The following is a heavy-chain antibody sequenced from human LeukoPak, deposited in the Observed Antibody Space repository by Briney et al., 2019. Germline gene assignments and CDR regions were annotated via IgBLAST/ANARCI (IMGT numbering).Heavy chain of an antibody. Sequence: SETLSLTCAVYGGSFSGYYWSWIRQPPGKGLEWIGEINHSGSTNYNPSLKSRVTISVDTSKNQFSLKLSSVTAADTAVYYCARYLAAGYFDLWGRGTLVTVSS. CDR3: ARYLAAGYFDL. CDR2: INHSGST. D-gene: IGHD6-25*01. CDR1: GGSFSGYY. J-gene: IGHJ2*01. V-gene: IGHV4-34*01.